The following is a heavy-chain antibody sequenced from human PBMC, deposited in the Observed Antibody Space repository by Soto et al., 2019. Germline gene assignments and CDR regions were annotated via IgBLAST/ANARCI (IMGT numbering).Heavy chain of an antibody. CDR1: GYTFTSYY. J-gene: IGHJ4*02. V-gene: IGHV1-46*01. CDR2: INPSGGST. D-gene: IGHD6-13*01. Sequence: ASVKVSCKASGYTFTSYYMHWVRQAPGQGLEWMGIINPSGGSTSYAQKFQGRVTMTRDTSTSTVYMELSSLRSEDTAVYYCAREIPNLLGIAAAGSKDYWGQGTLVTAPQ. CDR3: AREIPNLLGIAAAGSKDY.